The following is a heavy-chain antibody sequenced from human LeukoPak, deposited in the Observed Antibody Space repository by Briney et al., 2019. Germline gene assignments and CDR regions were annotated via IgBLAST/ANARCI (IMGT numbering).Heavy chain of an antibody. V-gene: IGHV3-30*04. Sequence: GGSLRLSCAASGFTFSSYAMHWVRQAPGKGLEWVAVISYDGSNKYYADSVKGRFTISRDNSRNTLYLQTNSLRAEDTAVYYCARNAPTDYYYDSSGYAFDIWGQGTMVTVSS. CDR3: ARNAPTDYYYDSSGYAFDI. J-gene: IGHJ3*02. CDR1: GFTFSSYA. CDR2: ISYDGSNK. D-gene: IGHD3-22*01.